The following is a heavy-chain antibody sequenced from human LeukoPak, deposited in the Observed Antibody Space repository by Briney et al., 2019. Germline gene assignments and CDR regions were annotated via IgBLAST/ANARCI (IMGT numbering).Heavy chain of an antibody. Sequence: GGSLRLACAASGFSFSSYAMFWVRQAPGKGLEWVTIISRDGSDTFYADSVRGRFTISRDNSKNMLYLQLNSLTTEDTALYYCGKDFWRLPDYWGQGTLVTVSS. CDR1: GFSFSSYA. V-gene: IGHV3-30-3*02. J-gene: IGHJ4*02. CDR2: ISRDGSDT. D-gene: IGHD3-3*01. CDR3: GKDFWRLPDY.